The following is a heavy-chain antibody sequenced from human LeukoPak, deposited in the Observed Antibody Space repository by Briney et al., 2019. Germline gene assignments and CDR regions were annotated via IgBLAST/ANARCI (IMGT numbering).Heavy chain of an antibody. J-gene: IGHJ4*02. D-gene: IGHD3-22*01. CDR2: ISAYNGNT. Sequence: ASVKVSCKASGYTFTSYGISWVRQAPGQGLEWMGWISAYNGNTNYAQKLQGRVTMTTDTSTSTAYMELRSLRSDDTAVYYCARGQYYYDSSGYYPAPFDYWGQGTLVIVSS. V-gene: IGHV1-18*01. CDR1: GYTFTSYG. CDR3: ARGQYYYDSSGYYPAPFDY.